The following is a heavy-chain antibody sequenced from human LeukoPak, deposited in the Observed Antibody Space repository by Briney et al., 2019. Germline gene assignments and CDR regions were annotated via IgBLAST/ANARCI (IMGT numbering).Heavy chain of an antibody. CDR2: IKEDGSEK. Sequence: GGSLRLSCAVSGFTFSSYWMSWVRQAPGKGPEWVANIKEDGSEKYYEDSVKGRFTISRDNAKNSLYLQMDSLRAEATAVYYCARDFLGYTFDYWGQGTQVTVSS. J-gene: IGHJ4*02. V-gene: IGHV3-7*05. CDR1: GFTFSSYW. CDR3: ARDFLGYTFDY. D-gene: IGHD2-2*02.